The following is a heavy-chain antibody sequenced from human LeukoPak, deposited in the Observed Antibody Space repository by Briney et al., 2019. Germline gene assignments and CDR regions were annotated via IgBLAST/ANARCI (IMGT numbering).Heavy chain of an antibody. V-gene: IGHV3-21*01. Sequence: SGGSLRLSCTALGFTFRNYAISWVRQAPGKGLEWVSSISSGGSYIYYGDSVKGRFTISRDNAKNSLYLQMNSLRAEDTAVYYCAKCSGGSCYQSDDFWGQGTLVTVSS. CDR1: GFTFRNYA. D-gene: IGHD2-15*01. CDR3: AKCSGGSCYQSDDF. J-gene: IGHJ4*02. CDR2: ISSGGSYI.